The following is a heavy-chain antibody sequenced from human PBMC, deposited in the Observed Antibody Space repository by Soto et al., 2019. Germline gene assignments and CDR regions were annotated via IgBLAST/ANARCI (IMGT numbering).Heavy chain of an antibody. CDR3: AKGPVVPGNWFDP. CDR2: ISGSGGST. J-gene: IGHJ5*02. V-gene: IGHV3-23*01. Sequence: GGSLRLSCAASGFTFSSYWMSWVRQAPGKGLEWVAAISGSGGSTYYADSVRGRFTISRDNSKNTLYLQMNSLRAEDTAVYYCAKGPVVPGNWFDPWGQGTLVTVSS. CDR1: GFTFSSYW.